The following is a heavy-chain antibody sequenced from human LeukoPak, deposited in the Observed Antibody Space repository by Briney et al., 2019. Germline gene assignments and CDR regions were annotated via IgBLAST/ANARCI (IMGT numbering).Heavy chain of an antibody. CDR1: GFTFSSYA. CDR3: ANTGYSSGWYWVGPTEESAEYFQH. Sequence: GGSLRLSCAASGFTFSSYAMSWVRQAPGKGLERVSAISGSGGSTYYADSVKGRFTISRDNSKNTLYLQMNSLRAEDTAVYYCANTGYSSGWYWVGPTEESAEYFQHWGQGTLVTVSS. J-gene: IGHJ1*01. V-gene: IGHV3-23*01. CDR2: ISGSGGST. D-gene: IGHD6-19*01.